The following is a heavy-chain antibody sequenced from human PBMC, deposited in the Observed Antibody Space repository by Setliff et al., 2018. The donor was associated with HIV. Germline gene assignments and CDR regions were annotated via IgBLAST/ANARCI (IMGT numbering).Heavy chain of an antibody. J-gene: IGHJ4*02. V-gene: IGHV3-23*01. D-gene: IGHD6-13*01. Sequence: GGSLRLSCAASGFTFNTYAMSWVRQAPGKGLEWVSSMGGSSGDTYYADSVKGRFTISRDNTKNTLSLQMNSLGAEDTAIYYCANRFRTSNNWYYFDYWGPGTLVTSPQ. CDR3: ANRFRTSNNWYYFDY. CDR1: GFTFNTYA. CDR2: MGGSSGDT.